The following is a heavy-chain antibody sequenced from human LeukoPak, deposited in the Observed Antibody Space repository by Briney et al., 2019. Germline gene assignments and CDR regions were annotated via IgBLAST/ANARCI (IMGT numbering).Heavy chain of an antibody. CDR2: INPNSGGT. CDR1: GYTFTGYY. CDR3: ARDGDWARSSDY. D-gene: IGHD2-21*02. V-gene: IGHV1-2*06. Sequence: ASVKVSCKASGYTFTGYYMHWVRQAPGQGLEWMGRINPNSGGTNYAQKLQGRVTMTTDTSTSTAYMELRSLRSDDTAVYYCARDGDWARSSDYWGQGTLVTVSS. J-gene: IGHJ4*02.